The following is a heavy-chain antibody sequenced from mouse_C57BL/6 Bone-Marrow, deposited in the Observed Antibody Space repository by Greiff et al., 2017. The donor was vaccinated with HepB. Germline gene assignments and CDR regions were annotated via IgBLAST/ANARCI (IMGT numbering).Heavy chain of an antibody. V-gene: IGHV5-15*01. CDR3: ASTPGFAY. J-gene: IGHJ3*01. CDR1: GFTFSDYG. CDR2: ISNLAYSI. D-gene: IGHD1-1*01. Sequence: EVHLVESGGGLVQPGGSLKLSCAASGFTFSDYGMAWVRQAPRKGPEWVAFISNLAYSIYYADTVTGRFTISRENAKNTLYLEMSSLRSEDTAMYYCASTPGFAYWGQGTLVTVSA.